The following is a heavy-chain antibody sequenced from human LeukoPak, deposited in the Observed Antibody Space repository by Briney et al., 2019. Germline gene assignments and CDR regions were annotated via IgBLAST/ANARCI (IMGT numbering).Heavy chain of an antibody. CDR1: GGSFSGYY. V-gene: IGHV3-23*01. CDR2: ISGSGGST. CDR3: AKVRVTEIDY. Sequence: ETLSLTCAVYGGSFSGYYWSWIRQPPGKGLEWVSAISGSGGSTYYADSVKGRFTISRDNSKNTLYLQMNSLRAEDTAVYYCAKVRVTEIDYWGQGTLVTVSS. J-gene: IGHJ4*02.